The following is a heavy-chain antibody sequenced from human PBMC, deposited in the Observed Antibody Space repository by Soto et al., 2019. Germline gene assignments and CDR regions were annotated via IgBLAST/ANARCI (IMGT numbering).Heavy chain of an antibody. CDR2: IVVGSGNT. CDR1: GFTFTSSA. D-gene: IGHD4-17*01. Sequence: GAAGKVSCKASGFTFTSSAVQWVRQARGQRLEWIGWIVVGSGNTNYAQKFQERVTITRDMSTSTAYMELSSLRSEDTAVYYCAAASHVYGDYYYYGMDVWGQGTTVTVSS. V-gene: IGHV1-58*01. CDR3: AAASHVYGDYYYYGMDV. J-gene: IGHJ6*02.